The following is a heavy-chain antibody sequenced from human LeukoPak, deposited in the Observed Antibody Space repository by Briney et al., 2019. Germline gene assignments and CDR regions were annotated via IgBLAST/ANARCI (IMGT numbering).Heavy chain of an antibody. J-gene: IGHJ5*02. CDR2: INPSGGST. D-gene: IGHD6-13*01. Sequence: ASVKVSCKASGYTFTSYHMHWVRQAPGQGLEWMGIINPSGGSTSYAQKFQGRVTMTRDTSTSTVYMELSSLRSEDTAVYYCARDGLPIAAAGNNWFDPWGQGTLVTVSS. CDR3: ARDGLPIAAAGNNWFDP. CDR1: GYTFTSYH. V-gene: IGHV1-46*01.